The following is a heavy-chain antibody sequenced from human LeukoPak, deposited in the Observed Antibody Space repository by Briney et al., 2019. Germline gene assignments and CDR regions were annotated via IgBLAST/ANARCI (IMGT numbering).Heavy chain of an antibody. CDR3: ARWALYYNYYMDV. Sequence: SGGSLRLSCAASGFTFSSYTMNWVRQAPGKGLEWVSYISSSSNTIYYADSVKGRFTIPRDNAKNSLYLQMNSLRAEDTAVYYCARWALYYNYYMDVWGKGTTVTVSS. J-gene: IGHJ6*03. CDR2: ISSSSNTI. CDR1: GFTFSSYT. D-gene: IGHD3-10*01. V-gene: IGHV3-48*01.